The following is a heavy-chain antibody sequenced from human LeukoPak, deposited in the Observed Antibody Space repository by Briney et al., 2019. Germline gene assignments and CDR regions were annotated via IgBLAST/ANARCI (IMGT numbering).Heavy chain of an antibody. J-gene: IGHJ5*02. CDR3: ASTPDPQSVGFDP. CDR2: IYSGGST. CDR1: GFTVSSNY. Sequence: PRGSLRLSCAASGFTVSSNYMSWVRQAPGKGLEWVSVIYSGGSTYYADSVKGRFTISSDNSKNTLYLQMNSLRAEDTAVYYRASTPDPQSVGFDPWGQGTLVTVSS. V-gene: IGHV3-66*02. D-gene: IGHD2-15*01.